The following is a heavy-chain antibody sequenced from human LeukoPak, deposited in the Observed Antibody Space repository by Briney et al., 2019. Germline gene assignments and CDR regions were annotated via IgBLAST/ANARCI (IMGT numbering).Heavy chain of an antibody. Sequence: SETLSLTCTVSGASVSDSLSYWGWVRQPPGKGLEWVANVYYTGSTYYNPSLKSRVTMSVDTSKNQFPLKMTSVTAADTAIYYCARLTKGRYFDYIFAFWGQGILVTVSS. CDR1: GASVSDSLSY. V-gene: IGHV4-39*01. J-gene: IGHJ4*02. D-gene: IGHD3-9*01. CDR3: ARLTKGRYFDYIFAF. CDR2: VYYTGST.